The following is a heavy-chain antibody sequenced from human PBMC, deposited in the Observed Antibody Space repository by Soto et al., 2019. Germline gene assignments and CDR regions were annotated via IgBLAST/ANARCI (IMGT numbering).Heavy chain of an antibody. J-gene: IGHJ4*02. CDR2: IGGSGDRT. CDR1: GFIFSSYA. V-gene: IGHV3-23*01. D-gene: IGHD5-12*01. Sequence: GGSLRLSCAASGFIFSSYAMSWVRQAPGKGLEWVSTIGGSGDRTYYADSVKGRFTISRDNSKNTLYLQMNSLRAEDTALYYCAKAKDILAFDYWGQGTLVTVSS. CDR3: AKAKDILAFDY.